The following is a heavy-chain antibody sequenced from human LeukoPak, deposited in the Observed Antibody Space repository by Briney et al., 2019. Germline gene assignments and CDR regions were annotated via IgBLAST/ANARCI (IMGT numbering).Heavy chain of an antibody. CDR2: INHSGST. D-gene: IGHD4-17*01. CDR3: ARGYGDYRY. J-gene: IGHJ4*02. CDR1: GGSFSGYY. Sequence: SETLSLTCAVYGGSFSGYYWSWIRQPPGKGLEWIGEINHSGSTNYNPSLKSRITITVETTKNQFSLKLSSVTAADTAVYYCARGYGDYRYWGQGTLVTVSS. V-gene: IGHV4-34*01.